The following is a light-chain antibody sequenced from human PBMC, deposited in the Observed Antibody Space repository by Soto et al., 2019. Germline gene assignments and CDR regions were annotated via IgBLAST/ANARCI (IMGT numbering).Light chain of an antibody. CDR1: QSISRY. J-gene: IGKJ3*01. CDR3: QQSYSNPFT. V-gene: IGKV1-39*01. CDR2: AAS. Sequence: DIRMTQFPSSLSASVGDRVTITCRASQSISRYLNWYQQKPGKAPKLLIYAASSLQSGVPSRLSGSGYGTDLTITISSMQTEDFVTYYCQQSYSNPFTFGPGTKVDI.